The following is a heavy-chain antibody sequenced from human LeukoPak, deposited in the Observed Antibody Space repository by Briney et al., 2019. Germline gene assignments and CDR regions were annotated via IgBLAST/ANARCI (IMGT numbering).Heavy chain of an antibody. CDR1: GGSISSYY. J-gene: IGHJ5*02. D-gene: IGHD3-10*01. CDR3: ARVWEYYGSGSPYNWFDP. CDR2: IHYSGST. V-gene: IGHV4-59*12. Sequence: SETLSLTCTVSGGSISSYYWSWIRQPPGKGLEWIGYIHYSGSTNYNPSLKSRVTMSVDTSKNQFSLKLSSVTAADTAVYYCARVWEYYGSGSPYNWFDPWGQGTLVTVSS.